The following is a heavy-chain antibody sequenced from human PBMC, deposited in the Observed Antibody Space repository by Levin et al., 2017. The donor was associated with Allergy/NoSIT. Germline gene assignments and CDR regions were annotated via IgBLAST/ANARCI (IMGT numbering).Heavy chain of an antibody. D-gene: IGHD6-6*01. Sequence: GGSLRLSCAGSEFTFRSFSMHWVRQAPGKGLEWLALISYDGSKTYYADSVKGRFTISRDNSKHRLTLQMNSLRADDTAVYYCARDPSSSYSAGYYYSGMDVWGQGTTVTVSS. CDR3: ARDPSSSYSAGYYYSGMDV. CDR1: EFTFRSFS. V-gene: IGHV3-30*04. CDR2: ISYDGSKT. J-gene: IGHJ6*02.